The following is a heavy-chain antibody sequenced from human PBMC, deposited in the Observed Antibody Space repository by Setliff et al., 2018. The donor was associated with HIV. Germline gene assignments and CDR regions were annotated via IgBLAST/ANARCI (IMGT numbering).Heavy chain of an antibody. CDR2: ISGSGNTT. V-gene: IGHV3-23*01. CDR1: GFTFSAFF. Sequence: PGGSLRLSCEASGFTFSAFFMTWVRLAPGKGLEWVAGISGSGNTTFHSDSLRGRFVASRDNSRNRLYLQMNSLRVEDTAVYFCAKRRSRYGSGSSYPFDLWGPGTLVTVSS. CDR3: AKRRSRYGSGSSYPFDL. D-gene: IGHD3-10*01. J-gene: IGHJ4*02.